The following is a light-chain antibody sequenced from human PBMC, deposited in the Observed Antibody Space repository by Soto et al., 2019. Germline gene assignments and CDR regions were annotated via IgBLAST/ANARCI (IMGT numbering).Light chain of an antibody. J-gene: IGLJ1*01. V-gene: IGLV1-47*01. CDR2: RNN. CDR1: SSNIGSNC. Sequence: QSVLTQPPSASGTPGQRVTISCSGSSSNIGSNCVYWYQQLPGTAPKLLIYRNNQRPSGVPDRFSGSKSGTSASLAISGLRSEDEADYYCAAWDDSLSADVFGTGTKLTVL. CDR3: AAWDDSLSADV.